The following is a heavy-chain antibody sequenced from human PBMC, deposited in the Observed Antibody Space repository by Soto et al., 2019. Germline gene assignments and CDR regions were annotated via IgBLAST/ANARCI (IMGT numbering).Heavy chain of an antibody. CDR3: ALLQTALIPYYFAT. D-gene: IGHD1-26*01. V-gene: IGHV1-46*01. CDR2: INPSGGST. CDR1: GYTFTSYY. J-gene: IGHJ4*02. Sequence: ASVKVSCKASGYTFTSYYMHWVRQAPGQGLEWMGIINPSGGSTSYAQKFQGRVTMTRDTSTSTVYMELSSLRSEDTAVYYCALLQTALIPYYFATGGRETLVTVPS.